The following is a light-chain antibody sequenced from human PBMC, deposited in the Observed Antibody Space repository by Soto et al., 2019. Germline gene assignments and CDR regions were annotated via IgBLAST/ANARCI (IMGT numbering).Light chain of an antibody. CDR1: SXDIGAYDY. V-gene: IGLV2-14*01. CDR2: EVN. J-gene: IGLJ1*01. Sequence: QSALTQPASLSGSPGQSITISCTGTSXDIGAYDYVSWFQQHPGKAPKLMISEVNNRPSGVSNRFSGSKSGNTAYLTISGLQVEDEAEYFCISYKTDDTFVFGTGTKVTVL. CDR3: ISYKTDDTFV.